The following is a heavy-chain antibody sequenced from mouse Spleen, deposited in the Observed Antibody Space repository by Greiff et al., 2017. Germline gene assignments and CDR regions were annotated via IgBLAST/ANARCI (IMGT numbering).Heavy chain of an antibody. CDR1: GFTFSSYG. D-gene: IGHD2-4*01. V-gene: IGHV5-9-2*01. Sequence: EVMLVESGGGLVKPGGSLKLSCAASGFTFSSYGMSWVRQTPEKRLEWVATISGGGSYTYYPDSVKGRFTISRDNAKNNLYLQMSSLRSEDTALYYCARRDDYDGYAMGYLGQGTSVTGSS. CDR2: ISGGGSYT. J-gene: IGHJ4*01. CDR3: ARRDDYDGYAMGY.